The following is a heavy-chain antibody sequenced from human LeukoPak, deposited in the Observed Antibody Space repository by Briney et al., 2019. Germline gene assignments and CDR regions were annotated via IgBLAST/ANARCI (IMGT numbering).Heavy chain of an antibody. Sequence: PGGSLRLSYAASGFSFTTYAMQWVRQAPGKGLEYVSAISGNGDLTFYVRSVQGRFTISRDNSKNTLFLQMGSLRAEDMGVYFCARDIWGPDYWGRGALVTVSS. V-gene: IGHV3-64*01. D-gene: IGHD3-16*01. J-gene: IGHJ4*02. CDR1: GFSFTTYA. CDR3: ARDIWGPDY. CDR2: ISGNGDLT.